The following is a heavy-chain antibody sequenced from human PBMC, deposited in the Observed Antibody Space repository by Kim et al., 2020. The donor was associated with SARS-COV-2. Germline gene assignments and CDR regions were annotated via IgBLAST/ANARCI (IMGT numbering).Heavy chain of an antibody. J-gene: IGHJ4*02. CDR3: AKGSSAGKGDVLTGFYVPYYFDY. CDR1: EFPFSNYV. CDR2: IGGSGETT. V-gene: IGHV3-23*01. Sequence: GGSLRLSCAASEFPFSNYVMNWVRQAPGQGLEWVSGIGGSGETTQYADSVKGRFTISRDNSKNTLFLQMNSLRAEDTAVYYCAKGSSAGKGDVLTGFYVPYYFDYWGQGTVVTVSS. D-gene: IGHD3-9*01.